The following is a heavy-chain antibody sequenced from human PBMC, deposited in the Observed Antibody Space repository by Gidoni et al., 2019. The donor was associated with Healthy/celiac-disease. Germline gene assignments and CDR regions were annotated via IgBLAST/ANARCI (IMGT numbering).Heavy chain of an antibody. CDR2: ISGSGGST. D-gene: IGHD3-10*01. Sequence: EVQLLASGGGLVQPGGSLRLSCAASGFTFRRYAMSWVRQAPGKGLEWVSAISGSGGSTYYADSVKGRFTISRDNSKNTLYLQMNSLRAEDTAVYYCAKAGYGSGSHNWFDPWGQGTLVTVSS. J-gene: IGHJ5*02. CDR1: GFTFRRYA. CDR3: AKAGYGSGSHNWFDP. V-gene: IGHV3-23*01.